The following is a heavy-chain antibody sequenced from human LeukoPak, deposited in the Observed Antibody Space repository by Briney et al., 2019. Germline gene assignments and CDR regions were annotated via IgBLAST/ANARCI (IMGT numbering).Heavy chain of an antibody. V-gene: IGHV5-51*01. CDR3: ARNSGTENNFDY. J-gene: IGHJ4*02. CDR2: IYLGDFGI. D-gene: IGHD1-26*01. CDR1: GYSFANYW. Sequence: GESLKISCKGSGYSFANYWIGRVRQMPGKGLEWMGIIYLGDFGIRYSPSFQGQVTISADKSISTVYLQWGSLKASDTAMYYCARNSGTENNFDYWGQGTLVTVSS.